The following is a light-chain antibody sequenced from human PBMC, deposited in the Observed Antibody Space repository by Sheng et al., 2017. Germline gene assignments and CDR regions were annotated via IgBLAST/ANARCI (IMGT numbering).Light chain of an antibody. V-gene: IGLV2-11*01. Sequence: QSALTQPRSVSGSPGQSVTFSCTGASSDVGAYSHVSXYQQYPGKAPKLMIYDVTNRPSGVPDRFSGSRSASTASLTISGLQADDEADYYCSSYVGTYRMFGGGTKVTVL. CDR3: SSYVGTYRM. CDR1: SSDVGAYSH. CDR2: DVT. J-gene: IGLJ3*02.